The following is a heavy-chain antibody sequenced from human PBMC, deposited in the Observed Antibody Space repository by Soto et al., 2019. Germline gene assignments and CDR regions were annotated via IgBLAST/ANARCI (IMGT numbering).Heavy chain of an antibody. CDR1: GFTFSSYS. J-gene: IGHJ2*01. V-gene: IGHV3-48*01. D-gene: IGHD4-4*01. CDR2: ISSSSSTI. Sequence: GGSLRLSCAASGFTFSSYSMNWVRQAPGKGLEWVSYISSSSSTIYCADSVKGRFTISRDNAKNSLYLQMNSLRAEDTAVYYCARPLWRDDYNWGYFDLWGRGTLVTVSS. CDR3: ARPLWRDDYNWGYFDL.